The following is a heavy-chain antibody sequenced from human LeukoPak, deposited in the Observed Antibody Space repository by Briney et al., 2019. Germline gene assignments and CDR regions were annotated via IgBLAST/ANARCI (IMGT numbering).Heavy chain of an antibody. D-gene: IGHD2-2*01. J-gene: IGHJ4*02. CDR2: INPNSGGT. CDR3: AREVVPAAHFDY. CDR1: GYTFTGYY. Sequence: ASVKVSCKASGYTFTGYYMHWVRQAPGQGLEWMGWINPNSGGTNYAQKFQGRVTMTRDTSTSTAYMELSRLRSDDTAVYYCAREVVPAAHFDYWGQGTLVTVSS. V-gene: IGHV1-2*02.